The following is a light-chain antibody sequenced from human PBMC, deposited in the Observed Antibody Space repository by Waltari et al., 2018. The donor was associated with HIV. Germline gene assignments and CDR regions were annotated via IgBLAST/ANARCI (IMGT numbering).Light chain of an antibody. J-gene: IGKJ2*01. CDR1: QSVGTY. V-gene: IGKV3-11*01. Sequence: EILLTQSPATLSLSPGERATLSCKASQSVGTYIAWYQQKVGQAPRLLIYDTSSSAPGSGSVTDFTLTISSLEPEDFAVYYCQQRSNWRTFGQETKLEIK. CDR2: DTS. CDR3: QQRSNWRT.